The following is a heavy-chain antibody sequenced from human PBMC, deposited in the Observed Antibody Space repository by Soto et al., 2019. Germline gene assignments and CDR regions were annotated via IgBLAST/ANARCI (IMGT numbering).Heavy chain of an antibody. CDR3: ARDLMPGAANWLEYFQY. CDR2: ISYDGNDQ. V-gene: IGHV3-30-3*01. D-gene: IGHD6-13*01. Sequence: QVLLVESGGGVVQPGRSLRLSCAACGSTFRNYAMHWVRQAPGKGLEWVAAISYDGNDQYYADSVKGRFTISRDNSKNTLFLHMNSLRTDDTAVYYCARDLMPGAANWLEYFQYWGQGTLVTVSS. J-gene: IGHJ1*01. CDR1: GSTFRNYA.